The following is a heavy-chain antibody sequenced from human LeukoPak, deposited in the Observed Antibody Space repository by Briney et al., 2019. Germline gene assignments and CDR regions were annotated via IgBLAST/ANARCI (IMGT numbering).Heavy chain of an antibody. CDR2: IYYSGST. D-gene: IGHD6-6*01. CDR3: ARGQLVDY. J-gene: IGHJ4*02. Sequence: PSETLSLTCTVSGGSISSHYWSWIRQPPGKGLEWIGYIYYSGSTNYNPSHKSRVTISVDTSKNQFSLKLSSVTAADTAVYYCARGQLVDYWGQGTLVTVSS. CDR1: GGSISSHY. V-gene: IGHV4-59*11.